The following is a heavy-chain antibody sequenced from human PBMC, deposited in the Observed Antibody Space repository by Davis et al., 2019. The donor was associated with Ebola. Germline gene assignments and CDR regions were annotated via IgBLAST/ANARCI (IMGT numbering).Heavy chain of an antibody. CDR2: MHSTGRT. CDR1: GGSINNYY. D-gene: IGHD2-2*01. V-gene: IGHV4-4*07. Sequence: MPSKTLSLTCTVSGGSINNYYWSWIRQPAGKGLEWIGRMHSTGRTNSNPSLQSRVTMSLDTSKNQFSLKLSSVTAADTAVYYCARAASLFPMAADYFDYWGQGTLVTVSS. J-gene: IGHJ4*02. CDR3: ARAASLFPMAADYFDY.